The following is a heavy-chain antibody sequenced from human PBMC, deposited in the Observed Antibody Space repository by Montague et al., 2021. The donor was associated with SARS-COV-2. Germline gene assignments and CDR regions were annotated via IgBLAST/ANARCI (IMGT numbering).Heavy chain of an antibody. J-gene: IGHJ4*02. CDR1: GGSISSSSYY. D-gene: IGHD6-6*01. Sequence: EILSLTCTVSGGSISSSSYYWGWIRQPPGKGLEWIGSIYYSGSTYYNPSLKSRVTISVDTSKNQFSLKLSSVTAADTAVYYCARGREYSSSAGFDYWGQGTPVTVSS. CDR2: IYYSGST. CDR3: ARGREYSSSAGFDY. V-gene: IGHV4-39*07.